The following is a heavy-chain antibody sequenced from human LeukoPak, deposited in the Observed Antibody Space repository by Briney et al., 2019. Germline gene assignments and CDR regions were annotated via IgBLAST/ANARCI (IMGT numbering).Heavy chain of an antibody. CDR2: IDPSGST. D-gene: IGHD3-22*01. CDR1: GSSIGSFSY. CDR3: ARDVWDYYGSSTYNQRHYYFDF. J-gene: IGHJ4*02. Sequence: PSETLSLTCAVSGSSIGSFSYWAWIRQSPGEGLEWIATIDPSGSTFHNPSLRSRVTLSVGTSKIHFSFSLSSVTAADTAVYYCARDVWDYYGSSTYNQRHYYFDFWGRGTLVTVSS. V-gene: IGHV4-38-2*02.